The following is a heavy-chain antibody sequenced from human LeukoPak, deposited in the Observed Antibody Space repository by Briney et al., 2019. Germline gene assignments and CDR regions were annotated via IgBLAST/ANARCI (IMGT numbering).Heavy chain of an antibody. Sequence: KTSETLSLTCAVSGGSISSYYWSWIRQPPGKGLEWIGYIYYSGSTNYNPSLKSRVTISVDTSKNQFSLKLSSVTAADTAVYYCARVRLGGFCGGDCPLDYWGQGTLVTVSS. D-gene: IGHD2-21*02. V-gene: IGHV4-59*01. CDR1: GGSISSYY. J-gene: IGHJ4*02. CDR3: ARVRLGGFCGGDCPLDY. CDR2: IYYSGST.